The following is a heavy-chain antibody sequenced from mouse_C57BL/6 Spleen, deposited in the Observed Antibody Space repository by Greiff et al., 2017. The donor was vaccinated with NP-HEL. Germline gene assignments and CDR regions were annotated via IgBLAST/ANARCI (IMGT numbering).Heavy chain of an antibody. V-gene: IGHV1-82*01. D-gene: IGHD3-2*02. CDR3: ARSRAAQAKGNPFAY. J-gene: IGHJ3*01. CDR1: GYAFSSSW. Sequence: QVQLKQSGPELVKPGASVKISCKASGYAFSSSWMNWVKQRPGKGLEWIGRIYPGDGDTNYNGKFKGKATLTADKSSSTAYMQLSSLTSEDSAVYFCARSRAAQAKGNPFAYWGQGTLVTVSA. CDR2: IYPGDGDT.